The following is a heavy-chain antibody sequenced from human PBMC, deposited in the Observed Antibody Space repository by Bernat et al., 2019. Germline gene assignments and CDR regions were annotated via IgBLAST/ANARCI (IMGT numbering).Heavy chain of an antibody. CDR2: IYYSGNT. CDR1: GGSISGYY. J-gene: IGHJ6*03. D-gene: IGHD3-3*01. CDR3: ARVTQGVDTHFYYYMDV. V-gene: IGHV4-59*01. Sequence: QVQLQESGPGLVRPSETLSLTCNVSGGSISGYYWTWIRQPPGKGLEWIGYIYYSGNTNYSPSLESRVTISVDTSKNQFSLKLSSVTAADTAVYFCARVTQGVDTHFYYYMDVWGKGTTVTVSS.